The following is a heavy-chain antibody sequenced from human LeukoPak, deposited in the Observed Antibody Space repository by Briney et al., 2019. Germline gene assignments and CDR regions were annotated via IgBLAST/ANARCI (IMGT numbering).Heavy chain of an antibody. CDR1: GFTFSSYE. Sequence: PGGSLRLSCAASGFTFSSYEMSWVRQAPGKGLEWVSAISGSGGSTYYADSVKGRFTVSRDNSKNTLYLQMNSLRAKDTAVYYCAKDGGGYDSSGYYDYWGQGTLVTVSS. CDR3: AKDGGGYDSSGYYDY. CDR2: ISGSGGST. D-gene: IGHD3-22*01. V-gene: IGHV3-23*01. J-gene: IGHJ4*02.